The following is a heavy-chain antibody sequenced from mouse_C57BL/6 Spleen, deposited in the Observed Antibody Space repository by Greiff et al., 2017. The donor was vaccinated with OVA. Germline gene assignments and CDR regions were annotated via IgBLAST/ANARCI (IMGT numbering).Heavy chain of an antibody. CDR3: ARGDGCYRDYAMDY. Sequence: QVQLKESGAELVRPGTSVKVSCKASGYAFTNYLIEWVKQRPGQGLEWIGVINPGSGGTNYNEKFKGKATLTADKSSSTAYMQLSSLTSEDSAVYVCARGDGCYRDYAMDYWGQGTSVTVSS. CDR2: INPGSGGT. CDR1: GYAFTNYL. D-gene: IGHD2-3*01. V-gene: IGHV1-54*01. J-gene: IGHJ4*01.